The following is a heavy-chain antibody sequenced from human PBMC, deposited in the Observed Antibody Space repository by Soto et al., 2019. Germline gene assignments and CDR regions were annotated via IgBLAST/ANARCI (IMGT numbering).Heavy chain of an antibody. CDR1: GYTFTSYA. V-gene: IGHV1-3*01. J-gene: IGHJ6*02. Sequence: ASVKVSCKASGYTFTSYAMHWVRQAPGQRLEWMGWINAGNGNTKYSQKFQGRVTITRDTSASTAYMELSSLRSEDTAVYYCASQMVYAGYYYYGMDVWGQGTTVTVSS. CDR2: INAGNGNT. D-gene: IGHD2-8*01. CDR3: ASQMVYAGYYYYGMDV.